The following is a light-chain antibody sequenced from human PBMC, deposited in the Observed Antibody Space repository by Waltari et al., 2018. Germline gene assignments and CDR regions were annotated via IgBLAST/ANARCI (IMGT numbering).Light chain of an antibody. CDR3: QKYGPLPAT. Sequence: EIVLTQAPGPLSFAPGERATLSCRASQSVSKYLAWYQQKPGQAPRLLIYDASIRATGIPDRFSGSGWGTDFSLTISSLEPEDFAVYYCQKYGPLPATFGQGTKVQ. J-gene: IGKJ1*01. CDR2: DAS. CDR1: QSVSKY. V-gene: IGKV3-20*01.